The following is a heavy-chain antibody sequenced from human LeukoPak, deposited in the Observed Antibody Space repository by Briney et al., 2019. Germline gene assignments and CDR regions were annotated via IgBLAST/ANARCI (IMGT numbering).Heavy chain of an antibody. CDR3: VKSNGGFYDILTGYPDY. D-gene: IGHD3-9*01. CDR1: GFTFSSYA. V-gene: IGHV3-64D*06. Sequence: SGGSLRLSCPASGFTFSSYAMHWVRQAPGKGLEYVSAISSNGGSTYYADSVKGRFTISRDNSKNTLYLQMSSLRAEDTAVYYCVKSNGGFYDILTGYPDYWGQGTLVTVSS. CDR2: ISSNGGST. J-gene: IGHJ4*02.